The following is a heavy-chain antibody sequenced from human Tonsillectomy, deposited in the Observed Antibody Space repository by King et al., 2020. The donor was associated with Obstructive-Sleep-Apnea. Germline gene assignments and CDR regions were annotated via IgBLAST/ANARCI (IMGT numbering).Heavy chain of an antibody. CDR1: GGSISSNNW. CDR3: ARDSNVVRGDPYGMDV. J-gene: IGHJ6*02. V-gene: IGHV4-4*02. Sequence: VQLQESGPGLVKPSGTLSLTCAVSGGSISSNNWWSWVRQPPGKGLQWIGEIYHGGTNYNPSLKRRVTISVDKSKNQFSLRLSSVTAADTAVYYCARDSNVVRGDPYGMDVWGQGTTVTVSS. D-gene: IGHD3-10*01. CDR2: IYHGGT.